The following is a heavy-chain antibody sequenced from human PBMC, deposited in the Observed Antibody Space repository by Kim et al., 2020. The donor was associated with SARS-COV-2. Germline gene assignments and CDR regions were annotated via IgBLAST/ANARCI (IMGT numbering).Heavy chain of an antibody. J-gene: IGHJ4*02. CDR3: ARGREGSGYDFGSLDY. D-gene: IGHD5-12*01. V-gene: IGHV3-21*01. Sequence: SVKGRFTISRDNAKNSLYLQMNSLRVEDTAVYYCARGREGSGYDFGSLDYWGRGTLVTVSS.